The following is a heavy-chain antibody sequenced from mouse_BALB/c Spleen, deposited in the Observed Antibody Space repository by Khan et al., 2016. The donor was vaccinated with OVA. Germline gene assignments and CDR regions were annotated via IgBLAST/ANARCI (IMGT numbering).Heavy chain of an antibody. Sequence: VKLLESGTELARPGASVKMSCKASGYTFTSYTMHWVKQRPGQGLEWIGYINPSSGYTNYNQKFKDKATLTADKSSITAYMQLSSLTSEDSAVYSCEREGTYSRSDGWFAYWGQGTLVTVSA. J-gene: IGHJ3*01. D-gene: IGHD2-14*01. V-gene: IGHV1-4*01. CDR3: EREGTYSRSDGWFAY. CDR2: INPSSGYT. CDR1: GYTFTSYT.